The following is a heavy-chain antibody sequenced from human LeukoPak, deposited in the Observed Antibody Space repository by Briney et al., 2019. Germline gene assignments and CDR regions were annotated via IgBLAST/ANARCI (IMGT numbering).Heavy chain of an antibody. D-gene: IGHD3-10*01. Sequence: ASVKVSCKASGYTFTSYYMHWVRQAPGRGLEWMGIINPSGGSTSYAQKFQGRVTMTRDTSASTVYMELSSLRSEDTAVYYCARDRSGFGELLTPGYFDYWGQGTLVTVSS. CDR3: ARDRSGFGELLTPGYFDY. J-gene: IGHJ4*02. CDR1: GYTFTSYY. V-gene: IGHV1-46*01. CDR2: INPSGGST.